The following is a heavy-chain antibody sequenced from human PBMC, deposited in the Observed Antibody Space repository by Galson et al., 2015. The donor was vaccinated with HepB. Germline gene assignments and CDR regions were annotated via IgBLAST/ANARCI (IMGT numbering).Heavy chain of an antibody. D-gene: IGHD2-2*01. CDR1: GFTFSSYA. V-gene: IGHV3-23*01. J-gene: IGHJ5*02. CDR2: ISGSGGRT. CDR3: AKVPSAGLYCSSINCYGNWFDP. Sequence: SLRLSCAASGFTFSSYAMSWVRQAPGKGLEWVSAISGSGGRTYYADSVKGRFTISRDNSKNTLYLQMNSLRAEDTAVYYCAKVPSAGLYCSSINCYGNWFDPWGQGTLVTVSS.